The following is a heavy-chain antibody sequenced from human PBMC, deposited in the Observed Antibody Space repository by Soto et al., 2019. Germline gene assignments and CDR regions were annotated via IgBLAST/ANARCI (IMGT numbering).Heavy chain of an antibody. CDR3: AKDLRPQQWLVPYYFDY. V-gene: IGHV3-23*01. CDR2: ISGSGGST. CDR1: GFTFSSYA. D-gene: IGHD6-19*01. Sequence: EVQLLESGGGLVQPGGSLRLSCAASGFTFSSYAMSWVRQAPGKGLEWVSAISGSGGSTYYADSVKGRFTISRDNSKNTLYLQMNSLRAEDTAVYYCAKDLRPQQWLVPYYFDYWGQGTLVTVSS. J-gene: IGHJ4*02.